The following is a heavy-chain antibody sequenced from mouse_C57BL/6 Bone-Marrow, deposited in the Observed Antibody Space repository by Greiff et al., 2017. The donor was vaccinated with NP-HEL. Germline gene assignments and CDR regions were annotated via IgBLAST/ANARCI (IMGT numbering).Heavy chain of an antibody. V-gene: IGHV5-16*01. Sequence: EVMLVESEGGLVQPGSSMKLSCTASGFTFSDYYMAWVRQVPEKGLEWVANINYDGSSTYYLDSLKSRFIISRDNAKNILYLQMSSLKSEDTATYYCARERGVVNYFDYWGQGTTLTVSS. D-gene: IGHD1-1*01. J-gene: IGHJ2*01. CDR2: INYDGSST. CDR1: GFTFSDYY. CDR3: ARERGVVNYFDY.